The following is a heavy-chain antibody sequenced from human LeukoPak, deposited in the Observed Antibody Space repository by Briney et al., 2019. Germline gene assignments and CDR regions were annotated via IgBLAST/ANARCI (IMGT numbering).Heavy chain of an antibody. J-gene: IGHJ6*03. Sequence: ASVKVSCKASGYTFTSYGISWVRQAPGQGLEWMGWISAYNGNTNYAQKFQGRVTITADESTSTAYMELSSLRSEDTAVYYCARTYSSSFRPSDYYYMDVWGKGTTVTVSS. CDR2: ISAYNGNT. D-gene: IGHD6-6*01. CDR1: GYTFTSYG. CDR3: ARTYSSSFRPSDYYYMDV. V-gene: IGHV1-18*01.